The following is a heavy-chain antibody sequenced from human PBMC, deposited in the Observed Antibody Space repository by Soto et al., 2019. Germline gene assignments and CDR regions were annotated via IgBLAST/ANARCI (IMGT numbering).Heavy chain of an antibody. Sequence: SETLSLTCTVSGGSISSSYWSWIRQPPGKGLEWIGYMSYSGSTNYNPSLKSRVTVSIDTSKNQFSLKLSSVTAADTAVYYCARAVAGMSYYFDYWGHGTLVTVSS. V-gene: IGHV4-59*01. J-gene: IGHJ4*01. CDR1: GGSISSSY. D-gene: IGHD6-19*01. CDR3: ARAVAGMSYYFDY. CDR2: MSYSGST.